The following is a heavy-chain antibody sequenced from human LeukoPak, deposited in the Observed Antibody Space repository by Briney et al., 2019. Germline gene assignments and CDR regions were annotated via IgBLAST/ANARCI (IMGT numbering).Heavy chain of an antibody. Sequence: PGGSLRLSCAASGFTFSSNWMKWVRQAPGKGLEWVANIRPDGSEKDCVDSVKGRFTISRDNAKNLLYLQMSGLRVEDTALYYCGRGGESRAMLHQWGQGILVTVSS. CDR3: GRGGESRAMLHQ. CDR1: GFTFSSNW. V-gene: IGHV3-7*04. D-gene: IGHD3-16*01. J-gene: IGHJ4*02. CDR2: IRPDGSEK.